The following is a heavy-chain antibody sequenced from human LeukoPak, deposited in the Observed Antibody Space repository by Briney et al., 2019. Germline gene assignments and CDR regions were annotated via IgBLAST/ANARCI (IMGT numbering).Heavy chain of an antibody. D-gene: IGHD3-10*01. J-gene: IGHJ4*02. CDR3: ARQYGSGSAYTPVVDL. CDR2: INYSGST. Sequence: SETLSLTCTVSGGSFSRSGYYWGWIRQSPAKGLEWVGSINYSGSTYYNPSLESRVTISVDTSKNHFSLRLRSVTAADTAVYYCARQYGSGSAYTPVVDLWGQGTLVTVSS. V-gene: IGHV4-39*01. CDR1: GGSFSRSGYY.